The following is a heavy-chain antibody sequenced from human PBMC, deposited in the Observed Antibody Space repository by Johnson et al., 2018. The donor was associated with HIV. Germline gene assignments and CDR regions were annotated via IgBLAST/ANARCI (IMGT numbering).Heavy chain of an antibody. D-gene: IGHD6-13*01. Sequence: QVRLVESGGGVVQPGRSLRLSCAASGFAFSSYAMHWVRQAPGKGLEWVARIKSRSDRGTTDHAAPVKGRFTISRDNSKNTLYLQMNSLRTEDTAVSYCARDGGSSWYGGGAFDIWGQGTTVTVSS. CDR3: ARDGGSSWYGGGAFDI. J-gene: IGHJ3*02. CDR2: IKSRSDRGTT. V-gene: IGHV3-30*04. CDR1: GFAFSSYA.